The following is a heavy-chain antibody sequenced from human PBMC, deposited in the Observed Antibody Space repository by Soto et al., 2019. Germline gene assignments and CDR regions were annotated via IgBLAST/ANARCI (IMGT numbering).Heavy chain of an antibody. V-gene: IGHV1-46*03. D-gene: IGHD4-17*01. CDR2: INPSGGST. CDR3: ARVHTVTTSGGEAFDI. Sequence: ASVKVSCKASGYTFTSYYMHWVRQAPGQGLEWMGIINPSGGSTSYAQKFQGRVTMTRDTSTSTVYMELSSLRSEDTAVYYCARVHTVTTSGGEAFDIWGQGTMVTVS. J-gene: IGHJ3*02. CDR1: GYTFTSYY.